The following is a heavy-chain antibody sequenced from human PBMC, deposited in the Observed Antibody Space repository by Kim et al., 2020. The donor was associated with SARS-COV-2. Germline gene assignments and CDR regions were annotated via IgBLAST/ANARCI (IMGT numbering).Heavy chain of an antibody. CDR2: IYYSGST. J-gene: IGHJ4*02. D-gene: IGHD3-10*01. CDR3: ARLRGRDYYGSGSYSDY. Sequence: SETLSLTCTVSGGSISSSSYYWGWIRQPPGKGLEWIGSIYYSGSTYYNPSLKSRVTISVDTSKNQFSLKLSSVTAADTAVYYCARLRGRDYYGSGSYSDYWGQGTLVTVSS. CDR1: GGSISSSSYY. V-gene: IGHV4-39*01.